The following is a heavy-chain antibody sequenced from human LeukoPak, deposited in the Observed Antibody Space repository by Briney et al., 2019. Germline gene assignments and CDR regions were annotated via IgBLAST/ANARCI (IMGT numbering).Heavy chain of an antibody. Sequence: SETLSLTCGVYGGSFSDYYWSWIRQPPGKGLEWIGEINHSGSTNYNPSLKSRVTISVDTSKNQFSLKLSSVTAADTAVYYCAGTCSGGSCYLGNAFDIWGQGTMVTVSS. J-gene: IGHJ3*02. V-gene: IGHV4-34*01. CDR3: AGTCSGGSCYLGNAFDI. CDR2: INHSGST. D-gene: IGHD2-15*01. CDR1: GGSFSDYY.